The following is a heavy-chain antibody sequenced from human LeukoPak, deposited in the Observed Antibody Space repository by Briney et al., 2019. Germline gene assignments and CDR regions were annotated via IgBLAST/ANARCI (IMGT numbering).Heavy chain of an antibody. V-gene: IGHV4-59*01. CDR1: GGSISSDY. Sequence: SETLSLTCTVSGGSISSDYWSWIRQPPGKGLEWIGYIYYSGSANYNPSLKSRVTISADTSKNQFSLKLSSVTAVDTAVYYCARYRTGSFDYWGQGTLVTVSS. CDR3: ARYRTGSFDY. J-gene: IGHJ4*02. D-gene: IGHD2-8*02. CDR2: IYYSGSA.